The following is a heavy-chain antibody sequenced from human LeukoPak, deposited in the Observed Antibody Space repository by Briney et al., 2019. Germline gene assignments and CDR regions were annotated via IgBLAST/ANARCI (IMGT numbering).Heavy chain of an antibody. Sequence: SETLSLTCTVSGGSISSGDYYWSWIRQPPGKGLEWIGYIYYSGSTYYNPSLKSRVTISVDTSKNQFSLKLSSVTAADTAVYYCARDLIRDFWSGYYGNYWGQGTLVTVSS. CDR1: GGSISSGDYY. CDR2: IYYSGST. CDR3: ARDLIRDFWSGYYGNY. D-gene: IGHD3-3*01. V-gene: IGHV4-30-4*08. J-gene: IGHJ4*02.